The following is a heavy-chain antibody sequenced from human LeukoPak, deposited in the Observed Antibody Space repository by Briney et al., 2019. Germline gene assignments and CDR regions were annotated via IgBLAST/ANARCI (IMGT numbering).Heavy chain of an antibody. CDR1: GGSFSSYY. CDR3: ARLRRITIFGVAEKYYFDY. D-gene: IGHD3-3*01. Sequence: PSETLSLTCAVYGGSFSSYYWGWIRQPPGKGLEWIGSIYYSGSTYYNPSLKSRVTISVDTSKNQFSLKLSSVTAADTAVYYCARLRRITIFGVAEKYYFDYWGQGTLVTVSS. V-gene: IGHV4-39*01. CDR2: IYYSGST. J-gene: IGHJ4*02.